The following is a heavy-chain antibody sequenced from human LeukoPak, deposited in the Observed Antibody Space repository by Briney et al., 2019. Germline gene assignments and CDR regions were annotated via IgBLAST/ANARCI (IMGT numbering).Heavy chain of an antibody. CDR2: ISYDGSNK. CDR3: ARAGYDFWSGHAYFDY. J-gene: IGHJ4*02. V-gene: IGHV3-30-3*01. Sequence: GGSLRLSCAASGFMLNTYAMHWVRQAPGKGLEWVAVISYDGSNKYYADSVKGRFTISRDNSKNTLYLQMNSLRAEDTAVYYCARAGYDFWSGHAYFDYWGQGTLVTVSS. D-gene: IGHD3-3*01. CDR1: GFMLNTYA.